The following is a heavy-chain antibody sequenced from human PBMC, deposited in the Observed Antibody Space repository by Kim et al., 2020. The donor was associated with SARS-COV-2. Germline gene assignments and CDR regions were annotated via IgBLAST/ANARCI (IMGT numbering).Heavy chain of an antibody. Sequence: ASVKVSCKASGYTFTSYGISWVRQAPGQGLEWMGWISAYNGNTNYAQKLQGRVTMTTDTSTSTAYMELRSLRADDTAVYYCASFVRGVIINSGSRLDYWGQGTLVTVSS. CDR2: ISAYNGNT. D-gene: IGHD3-10*01. J-gene: IGHJ4*02. CDR3: ASFVRGVIINSGSRLDY. V-gene: IGHV1-18*01. CDR1: GYTFTSYG.